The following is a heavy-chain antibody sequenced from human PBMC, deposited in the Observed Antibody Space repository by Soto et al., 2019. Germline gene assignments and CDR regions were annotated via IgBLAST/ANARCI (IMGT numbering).Heavy chain of an antibody. D-gene: IGHD6-19*01. Sequence: QVQLVQSGAEVKKPGASLKVSCKASGYTFTEYGIALVRQAPGQGLRWIGWISTYTGNTNYAQNLQGRVTMTTDTSASIAYMELRSLRSDDTAVYFGARYGYSSGWYLGTGLDVWGQGTPVTVSS. CDR1: GYTFTEYG. V-gene: IGHV1-18*04. J-gene: IGHJ6*02. CDR2: ISTYTGNT. CDR3: ARYGYSSGWYLGTGLDV.